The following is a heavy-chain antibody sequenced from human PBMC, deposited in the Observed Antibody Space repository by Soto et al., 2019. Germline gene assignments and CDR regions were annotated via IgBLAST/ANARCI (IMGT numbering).Heavy chain of an antibody. CDR3: ARDWFGIDY. Sequence: QVQLVQSGAEVKKPGASVKVSCKASGYTFTSYGMSWVRLAPRQGLEWMGWINPYNGNTNYAQKLQGRVTMTTDTSTNTAYMELRCRRSDDTAVYYCARDWFGIDYGGQGTLVTVSS. CDR1: GYTFTSYG. D-gene: IGHD3-16*01. V-gene: IGHV1-18*01. CDR2: INPYNGNT. J-gene: IGHJ4*02.